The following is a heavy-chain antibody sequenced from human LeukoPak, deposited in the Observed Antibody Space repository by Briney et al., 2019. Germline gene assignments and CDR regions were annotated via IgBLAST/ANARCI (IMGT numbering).Heavy chain of an antibody. CDR2: FSWNSGSI. CDR3: AKGENYYDSSGYGRY. V-gene: IGHV3-9*01. J-gene: IGHJ4*02. CDR1: GFTFDDYA. D-gene: IGHD3-22*01. Sequence: GGSLRLSCAASGFTFDDYAMHWVRQAPGKGLEWVSGFSWNSGSIGYADSVEGRFTISRDNAKNSLYLQMNSLRAEDTALYYCAKGENYYDSSGYGRYWGQGTLVTVSS.